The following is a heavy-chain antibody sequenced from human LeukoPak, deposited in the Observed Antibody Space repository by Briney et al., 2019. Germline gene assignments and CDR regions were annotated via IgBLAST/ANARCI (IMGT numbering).Heavy chain of an antibody. D-gene: IGHD2-15*01. CDR1: GYTFTSYY. CDR3: ARGRGGSLTYYYYYYGMDV. V-gene: IGHV1-46*01. Sequence: ASVKVSCKASGYTFTSYYMHWVRQAPGQGLEWMGIINPSGGSTSYAQKFQGRVTMTRDTSTSTVYMELSSLRSEDTAVYYCARGRGGSLTYYYYYYGMDVWGQGTTVTVSS. CDR2: INPSGGST. J-gene: IGHJ6*02.